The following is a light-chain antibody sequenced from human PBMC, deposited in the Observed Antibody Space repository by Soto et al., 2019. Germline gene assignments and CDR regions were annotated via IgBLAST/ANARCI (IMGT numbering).Light chain of an antibody. CDR1: QDISDY. J-gene: IGKJ4*01. Sequence: TQSPSYLSASVGDRVTITCQASQDISDYLNWYQQKPGKAPKLLIYDASNLETGVPSRFSGSGSGTDFTFTISSLQPEDIATYYCQQYDNVHLTFGGGTKVDIK. CDR2: DAS. V-gene: IGKV1-33*01. CDR3: QQYDNVHLT.